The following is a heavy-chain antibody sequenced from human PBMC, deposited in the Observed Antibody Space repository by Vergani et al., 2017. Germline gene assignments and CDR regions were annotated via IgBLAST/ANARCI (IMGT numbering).Heavy chain of an antibody. CDR1: GGTFSSYA. J-gene: IGHJ4*02. Sequence: QVQLVQSGAEVKKPGSSVKVSCKASGGTFSSYAISWVRQAPGQGLEWMGGIIPIFGTANYAQKFQGRVTITADKSTSTAYMELSSLRSEDTAVYYCAGVEGLLEGVLWFGEFGPGYYWGQGTLVTVSS. CDR3: AGVEGLLEGVLWFGEFGPGYY. D-gene: IGHD3-10*01. V-gene: IGHV1-69*06. CDR2: IIPIFGTA.